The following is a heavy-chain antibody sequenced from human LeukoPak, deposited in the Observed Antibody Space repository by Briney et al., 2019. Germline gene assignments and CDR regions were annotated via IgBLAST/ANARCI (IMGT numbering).Heavy chain of an antibody. Sequence: ASVKVSCKASGYTFTGYYMHWVRQAPGQGLEWMGWINPNSGGTNYAQKFQGRVTMTRDTSISTAYMELSRLRSDDTAVYYCARARGATWAEYYYYGMDAWGQGTTVTVSS. V-gene: IGHV1-2*02. CDR2: INPNSGGT. CDR3: ARARGATWAEYYYYGMDA. J-gene: IGHJ6*02. D-gene: IGHD5-12*01. CDR1: GYTFTGYY.